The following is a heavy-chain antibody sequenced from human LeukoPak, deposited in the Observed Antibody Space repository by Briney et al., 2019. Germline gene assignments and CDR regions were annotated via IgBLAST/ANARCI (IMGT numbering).Heavy chain of an antibody. V-gene: IGHV3-33*01. D-gene: IGHD2-8*01. Sequence: GRSLRLSCAASGFTFSSYGMHWVRQAPGKGLEWVAVIWYDGSNKYYADSVKGRFTISRDNSKNTLYLQMNSLRAEDTAVYYCARGRLGYCTNGVCYPRYYFDYWGQGTLVTVSS. CDR2: IWYDGSNK. CDR1: GFTFSSYG. J-gene: IGHJ4*02. CDR3: ARGRLGYCTNGVCYPRYYFDY.